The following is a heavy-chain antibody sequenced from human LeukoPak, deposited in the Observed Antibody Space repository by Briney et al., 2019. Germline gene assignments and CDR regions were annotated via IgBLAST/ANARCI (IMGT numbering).Heavy chain of an antibody. J-gene: IGHJ3*02. CDR1: GDSISSGSYY. V-gene: IGHV4-61*02. CDR2: IYTSGST. CDR3: ARSYYDSSGDFDI. D-gene: IGHD3-22*01. Sequence: SQTLSLTCTVSGDSISSGSYYWSWIRQPAGKGLEWIGRIYTSGSTNYNPSLKSRVTISVDTSKNQFSLKLSSVTAADTAVYYCARSYYDSSGDFDIWGQGTMVTVSS.